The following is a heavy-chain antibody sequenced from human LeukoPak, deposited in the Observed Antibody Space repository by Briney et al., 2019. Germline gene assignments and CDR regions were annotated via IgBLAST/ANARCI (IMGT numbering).Heavy chain of an antibody. CDR3: ASNSNWYYDILTGYYSYYYYSMDV. CDR2: ISGSGGST. Sequence: GGSLRLSCAASGFTFSSYAMSWVRQAPGKGLEWVSAISGSGGSTYYADSVKGRFTISRDNSKNTLYLQMNSLRAEDTAVYYCASNSNWYYDILTGYYSYYYYSMDVWGQGTTVTVSS. CDR1: GFTFSSYA. V-gene: IGHV3-23*01. D-gene: IGHD3-9*01. J-gene: IGHJ6*02.